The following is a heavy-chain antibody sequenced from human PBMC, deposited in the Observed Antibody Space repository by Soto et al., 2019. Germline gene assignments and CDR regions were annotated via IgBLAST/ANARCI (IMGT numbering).Heavy chain of an antibody. V-gene: IGHV3-30*18. J-gene: IGHJ6*02. CDR1: GFTFSSYG. D-gene: IGHD1-26*01. CDR2: ISYDGSNK. Sequence: PGGSLRLSCAASGFTFSSYGMHWVRQAPGKGLEWVAVISYDGSNKYYADSVKGRFTISRDNSKNTLYLQMNSLRAEDTAVYYCAKDGGYNPYGMDVWGQGTTVTVSS. CDR3: AKDGGYNPYGMDV.